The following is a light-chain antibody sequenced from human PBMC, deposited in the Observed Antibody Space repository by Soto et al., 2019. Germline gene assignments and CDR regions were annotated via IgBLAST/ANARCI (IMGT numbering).Light chain of an antibody. CDR3: LLNYGGALV. J-gene: IGLJ2*01. Sequence: QTVVTQEPSLTESPGGTVTLTCASSTGAVTSGYYPNWFQQKPGQAPRALIYSINNKHSWTPARFSGSLLGGKAALTLSGVQPEDEAEYYCLLNYGGALVFGGGTKVTVL. CDR2: SIN. V-gene: IGLV7-43*01. CDR1: TGAVTSGYY.